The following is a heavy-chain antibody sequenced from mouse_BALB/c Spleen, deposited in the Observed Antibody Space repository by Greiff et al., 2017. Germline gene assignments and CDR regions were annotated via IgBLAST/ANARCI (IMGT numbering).Heavy chain of an antibody. V-gene: IGHV1-80*01. Sequence: QVQLKQSGAELVRPGSSVKISCKASGYAFSSYWMNWVKQRPGQGLEWIGQIYPGDGDTNYNGKFKGKATLTADKSSSTAYMQLSSLTSEDSAVYFCARHYYGSSSYFDVWGAGTTVTVSS. CDR2: IYPGDGDT. D-gene: IGHD1-1*01. CDR1: GYAFSSYW. J-gene: IGHJ1*01. CDR3: ARHYYGSSSYFDV.